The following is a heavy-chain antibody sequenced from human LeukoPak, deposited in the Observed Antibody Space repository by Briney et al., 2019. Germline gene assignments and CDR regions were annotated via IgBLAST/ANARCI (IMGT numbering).Heavy chain of an antibody. CDR1: GFTFSDYY. D-gene: IGHD3-16*01. CDR3: AKPPFGGVISAFDI. V-gene: IGHV3-11*01. Sequence: GGSLRLSCAASGFTFSDYYMSWIRQAPGKGLEWGSYISSSGSTIYYADSVKGRFTISRDNAKNSLYLQMNSLRAEDTAVYYCAKPPFGGVISAFDIWGQGTMVTVSS. CDR2: ISSSGSTI. J-gene: IGHJ3*02.